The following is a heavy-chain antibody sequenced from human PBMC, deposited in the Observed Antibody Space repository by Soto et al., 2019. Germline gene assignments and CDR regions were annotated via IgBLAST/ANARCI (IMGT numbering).Heavy chain of an antibody. J-gene: IGHJ4*02. V-gene: IGHV1-69*01. Sequence: QVQLVQSGAEVKKPGSSVKVSCKASGGTFSRYTISWVRQAPGQGLEWMGGIIPIFGAAKYAQKFQDTVTVTADESTSTAYMELSSLRSEDTAVYYCAQYANGNSLAYWGQGTLVTVSS. CDR3: AQYANGNSLAY. D-gene: IGHD2-8*01. CDR1: GGTFSRYT. CDR2: IIPIFGAA.